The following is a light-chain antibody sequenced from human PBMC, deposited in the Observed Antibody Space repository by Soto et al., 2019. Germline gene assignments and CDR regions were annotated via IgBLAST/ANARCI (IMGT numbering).Light chain of an antibody. CDR3: SSYTSSSTL. CDR2: EGT. Sequence: QSALTQPASVSGSPGQSITISCTGTSSDVVNDLLVSWYQQQPGKAPKLMIYEGTKRPAGVSDRFSGSKSGNTASLTISGLQAEDEADYYCSSYTSSSTLFGGGTKLTVL. J-gene: IGLJ2*01. V-gene: IGLV2-14*02. CDR1: SSDVVNDLL.